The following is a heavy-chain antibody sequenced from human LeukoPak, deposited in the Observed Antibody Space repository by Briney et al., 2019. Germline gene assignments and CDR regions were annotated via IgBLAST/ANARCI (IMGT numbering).Heavy chain of an antibody. J-gene: IGHJ4*02. CDR1: GGSISSYY. CDR2: IYYSGST. Sequence: SETLSLTCTVSGGSISSYYWSWIRQPPGKGLEWIGYIYYSGSTNYNPSLKSRVTISVDTSKNQFSLKLSSVTAADTAVYYCATMQTYCGGDCYFDYWGQGTLVTVSS. V-gene: IGHV4-59*01. CDR3: ATMQTYCGGDCYFDY. D-gene: IGHD2-21*02.